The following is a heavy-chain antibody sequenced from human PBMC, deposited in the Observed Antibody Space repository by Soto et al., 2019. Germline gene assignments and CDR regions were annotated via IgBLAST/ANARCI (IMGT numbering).Heavy chain of an antibody. Sequence: SETLSLTCTVSGASISSYYWSWIRQPPGKGLEWIGYIYYTGSTNYNPSLESRVTISVDTSKNQFSLKLSSVTAADTAVYYCARGYYDFWSGYQGAYYGMDVWGQGTTVTVSS. D-gene: IGHD3-3*01. CDR3: ARGYYDFWSGYQGAYYGMDV. V-gene: IGHV4-59*01. J-gene: IGHJ6*02. CDR1: GASISSYY. CDR2: IYYTGST.